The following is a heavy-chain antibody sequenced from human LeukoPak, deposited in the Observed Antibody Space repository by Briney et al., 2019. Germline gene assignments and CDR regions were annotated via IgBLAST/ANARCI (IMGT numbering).Heavy chain of an antibody. CDR1: GFTFSSYA. Sequence: PGGSLRLSCAASGFTFSSYAMSWVRQAPGKGLEGVSAISGSGGSTYYADSVKGRFTISRDNSKNTLYLQMNSLRAEDRAVYYCAKVESPANFQHWGQGTLVTVSS. CDR2: ISGSGGST. J-gene: IGHJ1*01. CDR3: AKVESPANFQH. V-gene: IGHV3-23*01.